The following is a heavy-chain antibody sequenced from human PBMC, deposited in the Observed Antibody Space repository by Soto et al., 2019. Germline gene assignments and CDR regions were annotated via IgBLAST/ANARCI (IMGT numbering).Heavy chain of an antibody. CDR1: GGSISSSSYY. D-gene: IGHD3-22*01. V-gene: IGHV4-39*01. CDR3: ARQETYYYDSRGDWFDP. J-gene: IGHJ5*02. CDR2: IYYSGST. Sequence: QLQLQESGPGLVKPSETLSLTCTVSGGSISSSSYYWGWIRQPPGKGLEWIGSIYYSGSTYYNPSLKSRVTISVDTSKNQFSLKLSSVTAADTAVYYCARQETYYYDSRGDWFDPWGQGTLVTVSS.